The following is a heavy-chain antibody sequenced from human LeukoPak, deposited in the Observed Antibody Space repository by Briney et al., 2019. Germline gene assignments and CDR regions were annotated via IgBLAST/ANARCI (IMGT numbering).Heavy chain of an antibody. CDR1: GFTFSSYD. J-gene: IGHJ4*02. D-gene: IGHD3-22*01. CDR2: IGTAGDT. Sequence: PGGSLRLSCAASGFTFSSYDMHWVRHATGKGLEWVSAIGTAGDTYYPGSVKGRFTISRENAKNSLYLQMNSLRAEDTAVYYCTSLTYYYDSSTDYWGQGTLVTVSS. V-gene: IGHV3-13*01. CDR3: TSLTYYYDSSTDY.